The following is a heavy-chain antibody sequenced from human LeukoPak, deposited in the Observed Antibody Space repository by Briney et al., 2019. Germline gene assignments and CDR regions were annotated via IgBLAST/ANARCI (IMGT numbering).Heavy chain of an antibody. J-gene: IGHJ6*03. CDR1: GFTFSSYS. CDR2: ISSSSSYI. CDR3: ARGSLTHYDFWSGYSAGYYMDV. V-gene: IGHV3-21*01. D-gene: IGHD3-3*01. Sequence: GGSLRLSCAASGFTFSSYSMNWVRQAPGKGLEWVSSISSSSSYIYYADSVKGRFTISRDNAKNSLYLQMNSLRAEDTAVYYCARGSLTHYDFWSGYSAGYYMDVWGKGTTVTVSS.